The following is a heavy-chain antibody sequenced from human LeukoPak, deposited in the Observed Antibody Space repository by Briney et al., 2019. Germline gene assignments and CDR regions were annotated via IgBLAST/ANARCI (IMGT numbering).Heavy chain of an antibody. CDR3: TRGSYGDYEY. CDR1: GFTFSDYG. D-gene: IGHD4-17*01. J-gene: IGHJ4*02. CDR2: ISYDGSTK. V-gene: IGHV3-30*03. Sequence: GGSLRLSCAASGFTFSDYGMHWVRQAPGKGLEWVAVISYDGSTKYYADSVKGRFTISRDNAQNSLYLQMNSLRAEDTAVYYCTRGSYGDYEYWGQGTLVTVSS.